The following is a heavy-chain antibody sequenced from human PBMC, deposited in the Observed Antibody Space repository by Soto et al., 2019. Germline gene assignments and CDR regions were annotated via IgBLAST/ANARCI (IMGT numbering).Heavy chain of an antibody. J-gene: IGHJ4*02. D-gene: IGHD6-13*01. CDR3: ARDRAGYSRSGTGLDY. CDR1: GFTFSSYA. CDR2: ISYDGSNK. V-gene: IGHV3-30-3*01. Sequence: QVQLVESGGGVVQPVRSLRLSCAASGFTFSSYAMHWVRQAPGKGLEWVAVISYDGSNKYYADSVKGRFTISRDNSKNTVYLQMNSMRAEDTAVYYCARDRAGYSRSGTGLDYWGQGTLVTVSS.